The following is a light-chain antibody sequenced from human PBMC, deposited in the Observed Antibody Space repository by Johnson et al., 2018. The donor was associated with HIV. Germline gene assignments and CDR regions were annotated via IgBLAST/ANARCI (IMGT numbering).Light chain of an antibody. CDR1: SSNIGNNY. CDR3: GTWDSSLSFYF. V-gene: IGLV1-51*02. Sequence: QSVLTQPPSVSAAPGQKVTISCSGSSSNIGNNYVSWFQQLPGTAPKLLICENDKRPSGIPDRFSGSKSGTSATLGITGLQTGDEADYYCGTWDSSLSFYFFGTGPKVTVL. CDR2: END. J-gene: IGLJ1*01.